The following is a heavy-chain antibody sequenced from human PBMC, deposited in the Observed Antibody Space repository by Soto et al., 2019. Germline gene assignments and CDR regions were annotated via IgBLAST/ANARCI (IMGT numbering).Heavy chain of an antibody. Sequence: QLQLQESGPGLVRPSETLSLTCAVSGGSVSTAQWWTWVRQSPGKGLEWLAETWHGGDTNYNPSLKSRLXXXLXXSRNHLSLRLDSVTAADAAVYSCARDANYGSGNSNFWAFDIWGQGTPVTVS. CDR1: GGSVSTAQW. CDR2: TWHGGDT. D-gene: IGHD3-10*01. CDR3: ARDANYGSGNSNFWAFDI. V-gene: IGHV4-4*02. J-gene: IGHJ3*02.